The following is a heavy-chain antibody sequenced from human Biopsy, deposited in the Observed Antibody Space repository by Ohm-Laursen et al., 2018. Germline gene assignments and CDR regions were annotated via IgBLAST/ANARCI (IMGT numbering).Heavy chain of an antibody. CDR2: ISWNSGIK. D-gene: IGHD3-3*01. J-gene: IGHJ3*02. Sequence: SLRLSCTASGFTFDDNAMHWVRQAPGKGPEWVSGISWNSGIKDYADSVKGRFAISRDNAKNSLYLQMSSLRAEDTASYYCTKARGRFLEWVDPFDIWGQGTMVTVSS. CDR1: GFTFDDNA. V-gene: IGHV3-9*01. CDR3: TKARGRFLEWVDPFDI.